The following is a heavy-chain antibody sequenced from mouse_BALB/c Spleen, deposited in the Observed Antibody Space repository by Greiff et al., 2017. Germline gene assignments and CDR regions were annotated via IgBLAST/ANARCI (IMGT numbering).Heavy chain of an antibody. Sequence: QVQLQQSGAELVRPGTSVKVSCKASGYAFTNYLIEWVKQRPGQGLEWIGVINPGSGGTNYNEKFKGKATLTADKSSSTAYMQLSSLTSDDSAVYFCAREASYYGIYAMDYWGQGTSVTVSS. J-gene: IGHJ4*01. V-gene: IGHV1-54*01. CDR2: INPGSGGT. CDR1: GYAFTNYL. CDR3: AREASYYGIYAMDY. D-gene: IGHD2-10*01.